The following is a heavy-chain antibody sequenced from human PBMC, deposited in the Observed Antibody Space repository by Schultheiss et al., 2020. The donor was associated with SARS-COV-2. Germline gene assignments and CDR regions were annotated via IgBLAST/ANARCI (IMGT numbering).Heavy chain of an antibody. J-gene: IGHJ4*02. CDR1: EFTFSSFW. D-gene: IGHD3-3*01. CDR3: SRDDAIFGVVSPSFFDY. CDR2: IRQDGSEK. V-gene: IGHV3-7*01. Sequence: GESLKIHCAVYEFTFSSFWMTWVRQAPGKGLEWVANIRQDGSEKNYVDSVKGRFTISRDNARNTVYLQMNSLRAEDTAVYYCSRDDAIFGVVSPSFFDYWGQGSLVTVAS.